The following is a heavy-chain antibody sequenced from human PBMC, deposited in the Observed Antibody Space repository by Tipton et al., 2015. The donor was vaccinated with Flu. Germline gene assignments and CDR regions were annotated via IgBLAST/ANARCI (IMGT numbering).Heavy chain of an antibody. CDR2: ISWNSGSI. CDR3: AKDIGAYDFWSGYSLTGFDP. D-gene: IGHD3-3*01. Sequence: CAASGFTFDDYAMHWVRQAPGKGLEWVSGISWNSGSIGYADSVKGRFTISRDNAKNSLYLQMNSLRAEDTALYYCAKDIGAYDFWSGYSLTGFDPWGQGTLVTVSS. V-gene: IGHV3-9*01. CDR1: GFTFDDYA. J-gene: IGHJ5*02.